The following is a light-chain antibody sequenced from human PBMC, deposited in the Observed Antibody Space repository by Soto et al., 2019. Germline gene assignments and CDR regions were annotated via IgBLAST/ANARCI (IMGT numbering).Light chain of an antibody. CDR3: QTWGSGIVV. J-gene: IGLJ2*01. Sequence: QLVLTQSPSASACLGASVKLTCTLSSGHSNYAIAWHQQQSEKGPRYLMKLNSDGSHSKGDGIPDRFSGSSSGAERYLTISSLQSEDEADYYCQTWGSGIVVFGGGTQLTVL. CDR1: SGHSNYA. CDR2: LNSDGSH. V-gene: IGLV4-69*01.